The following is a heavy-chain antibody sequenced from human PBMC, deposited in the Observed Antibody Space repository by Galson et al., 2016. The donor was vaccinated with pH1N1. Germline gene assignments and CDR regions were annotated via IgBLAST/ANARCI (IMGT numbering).Heavy chain of an antibody. Sequence: SVKVSCKASGYTFTSYYFHWVRQAPGLGLQRMGVINPIGGMATYTQNFQDRLTMTVDASTSTVYMELTSLRSEDTAVYYCVRDLGRLRDFWGQGTLVTVSS. CDR2: INPIGGMA. D-gene: IGHD1-26*01. J-gene: IGHJ4*02. CDR1: GYTFTSYY. CDR3: VRDLGRLRDF. V-gene: IGHV1-46*01.